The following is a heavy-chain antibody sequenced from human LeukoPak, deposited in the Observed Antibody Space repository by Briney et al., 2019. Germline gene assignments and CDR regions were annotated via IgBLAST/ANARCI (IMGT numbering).Heavy chain of an antibody. D-gene: IGHD3-22*01. CDR3: TTQCDSGYCFDY. J-gene: IGHJ4*02. V-gene: IGHV3-15*01. Sequence: GGSLRLACAASGFTFAHAWMDWVRQAPGKGLEWVGRIKSKADGGTPDYAAPVEGRFVISRDDSKNTVTLHMNSLKTEDTAVYYCTTQCDSGYCFDYWGQGTLVTVSS. CDR1: GFTFAHAW. CDR2: IKSKADGGTP.